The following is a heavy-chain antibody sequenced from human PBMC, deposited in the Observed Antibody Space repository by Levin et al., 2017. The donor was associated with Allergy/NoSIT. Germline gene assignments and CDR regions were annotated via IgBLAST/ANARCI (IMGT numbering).Heavy chain of an antibody. CDR1: GYTFTGYY. D-gene: IGHD6-19*01. Sequence: ASVKVSCKASGYTFTGYYMHWVRQAPGQGLEWMGWINPNSGGTNYAQKFQGRVTMTRDTSISTAYMELSRLRSDDTAVYYCARDYGIAVAGRDYWGQGTLVTVSS. CDR2: INPNSGGT. V-gene: IGHV1-2*02. J-gene: IGHJ4*02. CDR3: ARDYGIAVAGRDY.